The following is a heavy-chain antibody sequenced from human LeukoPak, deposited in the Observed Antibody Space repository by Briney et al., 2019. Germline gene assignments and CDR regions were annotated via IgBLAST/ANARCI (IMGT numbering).Heavy chain of an antibody. CDR2: INHSGST. CDR1: GGSFSGYY. J-gene: IGHJ4*02. D-gene: IGHD2-2*02. Sequence: SETLSLTCAVYGGSFSGYYWSWIRQPPGKGLEWIGEINHSGSTNYNPSLKSRVTISVDTSKNQFSLKLSSVAAADTAVYYCARGGCSSTSCYSLSYYFDYWGQGTLVTVSS. V-gene: IGHV4-34*01. CDR3: ARGGCSSTSCYSLSYYFDY.